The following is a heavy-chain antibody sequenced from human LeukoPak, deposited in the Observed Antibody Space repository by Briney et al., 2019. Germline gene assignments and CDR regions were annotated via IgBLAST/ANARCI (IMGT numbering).Heavy chain of an antibody. Sequence: SQTLSLTCAISGDSVSSNSAAWNWIRQSPSRGLEWLGRTYYRSKWYNVYAVSVKSRITINPDTSKNQFSLQLNSVTPEDTAVYYCARDTFAEQQLGSNWFDPWGQGTLVTVSS. CDR2: TYYRSKWYN. CDR1: GDSVSSNSAA. J-gene: IGHJ5*02. CDR3: ARDTFAEQQLGSNWFDP. V-gene: IGHV6-1*01. D-gene: IGHD6-13*01.